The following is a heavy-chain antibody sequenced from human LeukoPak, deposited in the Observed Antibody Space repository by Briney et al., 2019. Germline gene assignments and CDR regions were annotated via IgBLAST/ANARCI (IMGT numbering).Heavy chain of an antibody. J-gene: IGHJ6*02. D-gene: IGHD3-22*01. V-gene: IGHV1-18*01. CDR2: ISAYNGNT. Sequence: ASVKVSCKASGYTFTSYGISWVRQAPGQGLEWMGWISAYNGNTNYAQKLQGRVTMTTDTSTSTAYMELRSLRSDDTAVYYCASERYYYDSSGYYHHYYYGMDVWGQGTTVTVSS. CDR1: GYTFTSYG. CDR3: ASERYYYDSSGYYHHYYYGMDV.